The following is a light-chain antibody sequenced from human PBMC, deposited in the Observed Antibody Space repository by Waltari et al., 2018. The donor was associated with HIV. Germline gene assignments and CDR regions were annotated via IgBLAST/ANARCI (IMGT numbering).Light chain of an antibody. CDR1: QSVRTSY. J-gene: IGKJ4*01. CDR2: GAS. Sequence: IVSTQSPGTLSMSPGERATGSCSARQSVRTSYLTWYQQNPGQAPRLLIYGASTRAAGVPARFSGSGSGTDFSLIISRLEPEDFAVYYCHQFGSSALTFGGGTKVEIK. V-gene: IGKV3-20*01. CDR3: HQFGSSALT.